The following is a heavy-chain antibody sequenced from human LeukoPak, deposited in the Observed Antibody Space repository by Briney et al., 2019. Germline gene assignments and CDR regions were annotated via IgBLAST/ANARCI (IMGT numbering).Heavy chain of an antibody. CDR1: GYTFTGYY. D-gene: IGHD4-11*01. J-gene: IGHJ5*02. V-gene: IGHV1-2*02. Sequence: ASVKVSCKASGYTFTGYYIHWVRQAPGQGLEWTGWINPNNGGTNYAQKFQGRVTMTRDTSISTAYMELSRLRSDDTAVYYCARYSNYWFDPWGQGTLVTVSS. CDR3: ARYSNYWFDP. CDR2: INPNNGGT.